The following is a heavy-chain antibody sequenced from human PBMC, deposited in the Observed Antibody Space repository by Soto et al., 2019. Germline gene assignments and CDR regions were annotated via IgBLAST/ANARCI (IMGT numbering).Heavy chain of an antibody. D-gene: IGHD3-10*01. CDR1: GFTFSNYA. Sequence: PGGSLRLSCAAPGFTFSNYAMSWVRQAPGKGLEWVSAISGSGGSTYYADSVKGRFSISRDNSKNTLYLQMNSLRAEDTAVYYCAKAPIYVSGSYSYFDYWGLGTLVTVSS. J-gene: IGHJ4*01. CDR3: AKAPIYVSGSYSYFDY. V-gene: IGHV3-23*01. CDR2: ISGSGGST.